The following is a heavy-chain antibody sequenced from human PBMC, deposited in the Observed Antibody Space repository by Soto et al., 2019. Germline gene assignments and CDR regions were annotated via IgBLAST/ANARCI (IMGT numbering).Heavy chain of an antibody. Sequence: SETLSLTCTVSGYSVRSGSFYWSWIRQPPGKGLEWIGYIYYTGRTSYNPSLKSRVTISIDPSKNHFALNLTSVTAADTAVYYCAKDHLKGHFDYWGQGTLVTVSS. V-gene: IGHV4-61*03. CDR2: IYYTGRT. J-gene: IGHJ4*02. CDR1: GYSVRSGSFY. CDR3: AKDHLKGHFDY.